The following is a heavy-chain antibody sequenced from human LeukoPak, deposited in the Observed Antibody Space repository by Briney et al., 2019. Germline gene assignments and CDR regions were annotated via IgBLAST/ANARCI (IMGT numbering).Heavy chain of an antibody. CDR2: ISGYNGDT. V-gene: IGHV1-18*01. Sequence: VASVKVSCKASGYTFTHHGITWVRRAPGQGLDWMGWISGYNGDTHFAQNFRGRITMTTDTATSTAYMELRSLTSDDTAVYYCARDPTNTSGRYAHFDYWGQGTLVTVSS. CDR1: GYTFTHHG. J-gene: IGHJ4*02. CDR3: ARDPTNTSGRYAHFDY. D-gene: IGHD6-19*01.